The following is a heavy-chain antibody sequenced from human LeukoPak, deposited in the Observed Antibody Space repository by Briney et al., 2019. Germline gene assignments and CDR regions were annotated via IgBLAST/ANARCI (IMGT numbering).Heavy chain of an antibody. V-gene: IGHV3-7*03. Sequence: GGSPRLSCAASGFTFSSYWMTWVRQAPGKGLEWGANIKQDGSERNYVDSVKGRFTISRDNAKNSLYLQMNTLRDEDTAVYYCATGAGCGYWGQGTLVTVSS. CDR1: GFTFSSYW. J-gene: IGHJ4*02. CDR3: ATGAGCGY. CDR2: IKQDGSER. D-gene: IGHD6-19*01.